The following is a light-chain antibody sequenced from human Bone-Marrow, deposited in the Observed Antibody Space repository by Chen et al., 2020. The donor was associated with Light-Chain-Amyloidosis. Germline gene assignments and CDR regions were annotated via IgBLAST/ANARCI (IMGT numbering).Light chain of an antibody. CDR2: EVT. CDR3: SSYTITNTLV. Sequence: QSALTQHTSVSRSPGQSITISCTGTSSDVGGDNHVSWYQQHPDKAPKLMIYEVTNRPSWVPDRFSGSKSDNMASLTISGLQTEDEADYFCSSYTITNTLVFGSGTRVTVL. CDR1: SSDVGGDNH. J-gene: IGLJ1*01. V-gene: IGLV2-14*01.